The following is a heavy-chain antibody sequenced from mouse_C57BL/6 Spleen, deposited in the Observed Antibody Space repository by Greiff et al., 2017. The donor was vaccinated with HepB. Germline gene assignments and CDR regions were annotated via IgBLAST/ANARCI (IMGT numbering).Heavy chain of an antibody. V-gene: IGHV1-64*01. CDR3: ARTYYDYDVYYAMDY. CDR2: IHPNSGST. J-gene: IGHJ4*01. D-gene: IGHD2-4*01. Sequence: VQLQQSGAELVKPGASVKLSCKASGYTFTSYWMHWVKQRPGQGLEWIGMIHPNSGSTNYNEKFKSKATLTVDKSSSTAYMQLSSLTSEDSAVYYCARTYYDYDVYYAMDYWGQGTSVTVSS. CDR1: GYTFTSYW.